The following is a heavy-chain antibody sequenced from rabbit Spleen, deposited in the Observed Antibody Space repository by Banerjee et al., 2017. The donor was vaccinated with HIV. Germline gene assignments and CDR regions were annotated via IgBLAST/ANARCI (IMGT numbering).Heavy chain of an antibody. D-gene: IGHD1-1*01. J-gene: IGHJ4*01. V-gene: IGHV1S40*01. CDR2: IDTGSSGFT. Sequence: QSLEESGGDLVKPGASLTLTCIASGVSFSGNSYMCWVRQAPGKGLEWIACIDTGSSGFTYFASWAKGRFTISKTSSTTVTLQMTSLTAADTATYFCARDLVAVIGWNFGLWGPGTLVTVS. CDR1: GVSFSGNSY. CDR3: ARDLVAVIGWNFGL.